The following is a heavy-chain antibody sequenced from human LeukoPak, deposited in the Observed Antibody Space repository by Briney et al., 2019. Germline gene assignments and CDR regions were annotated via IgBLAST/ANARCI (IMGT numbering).Heavy chain of an antibody. D-gene: IGHD3-10*01. CDR2: IYYSGST. CDR1: GGSFSGYY. V-gene: IGHV4-59*01. Sequence: SEILSLTCAVYGGSFSGYYWSWIRQPPGKGLEWIVYIYYSGSTNYNPSLKSRVTISVDTSKNQFSLKLSSVTAADTAVYYCARAVTMRVLYFDHWGQGTLVTVSS. CDR3: ARAVTMRVLYFDH. J-gene: IGHJ4*02.